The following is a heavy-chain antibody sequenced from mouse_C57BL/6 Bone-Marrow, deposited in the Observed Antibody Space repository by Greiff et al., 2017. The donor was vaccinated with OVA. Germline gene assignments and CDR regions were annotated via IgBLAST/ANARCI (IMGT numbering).Heavy chain of an antibody. J-gene: IGHJ4*01. CDR2: IYPRSGNT. D-gene: IGHD1-1*01. Sequence: QVQLQQSGAELARPGASVKLSCKASGYTFTSYGISWVKQRTGQGLEWIGEIYPRSGNTYYNEKFKGKATLTADKSSSTAYMELRSLTSEASAVYFGANYGLGTLVARAMDYWGQGTSVTVSS. CDR1: GYTFTSYG. V-gene: IGHV1-81*01. CDR3: ANYGLGTLVARAMDY.